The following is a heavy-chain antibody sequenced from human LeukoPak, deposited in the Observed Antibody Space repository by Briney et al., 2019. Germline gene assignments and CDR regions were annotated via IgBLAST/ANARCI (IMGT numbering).Heavy chain of an antibody. D-gene: IGHD1-7*01. J-gene: IGHJ4*02. Sequence: GGSLRLSCAASGLNFNKAWMSWVRQVPGKGLEWVSSMIISGGSTYYADSVKGRFTISRDNSKNTLYLQMNSLRVEDTALYYCARETKIDYWGQGTLVTVSS. CDR2: MIISGGST. V-gene: IGHV3-23*01. CDR1: GLNFNKAW. CDR3: ARETKIDY.